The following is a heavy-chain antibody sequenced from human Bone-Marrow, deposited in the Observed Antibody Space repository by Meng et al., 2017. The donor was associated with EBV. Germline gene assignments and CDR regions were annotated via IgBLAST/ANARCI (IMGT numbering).Heavy chain of an antibody. V-gene: IGHV4-30-2*01. Sequence: QLTRPESGPGLGKPSQTPSLTCAVPGGSISSGGYSWSWIRQPPGKGLEWIGYIYHSGSTYYNPSLKSRVTISVDRSKNQFSLKLSSVTAADTAVYYCASSDCSSTSCYPRYWGQGTLVTVSS. J-gene: IGHJ4*02. CDR2: IYHSGST. CDR3: ASSDCSSTSCYPRY. CDR1: GGSISSGGYS. D-gene: IGHD2-2*01.